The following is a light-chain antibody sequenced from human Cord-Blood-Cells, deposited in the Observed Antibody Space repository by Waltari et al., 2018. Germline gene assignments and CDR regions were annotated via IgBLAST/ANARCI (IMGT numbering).Light chain of an antibody. J-gene: IGKJ2*01. CDR1: QSVSSSY. CDR2: GAS. V-gene: IGKV3-20*01. CDR3: QQYGSSPYT. Sequence: DIVLTQSPGTLSLSPRERATLSCRASQSVSSSYLAWYQQKPGQAPRRLIYGASSRATGIPDRFSGSGSGTDFTLTISRLEPEDFAVYYCQQYGSSPYTFGQGTKLEIK.